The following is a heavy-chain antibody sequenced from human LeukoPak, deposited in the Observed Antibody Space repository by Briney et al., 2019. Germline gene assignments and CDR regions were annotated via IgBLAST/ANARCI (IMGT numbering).Heavy chain of an antibody. V-gene: IGHV4-4*07. CDR2: ISASGNT. Sequence: SETLSLTCTVSGGSISSYYWTWVRQSAGKGLEWIGRISASGNTNYNPSLKSRVTMSVDTSTNQFSLKLTSVTAADTAVYYSARERRSSTPGYWGQGTLVTVSS. J-gene: IGHJ4*02. CDR3: ARERRSSTPGY. D-gene: IGHD2-15*01. CDR1: GGSISSYY.